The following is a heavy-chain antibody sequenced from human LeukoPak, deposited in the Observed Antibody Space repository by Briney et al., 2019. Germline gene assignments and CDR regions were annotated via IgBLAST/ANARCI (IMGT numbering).Heavy chain of an antibody. Sequence: SETLSLTCTVSGGSISSYYWSWIRQPPGKGLEWIGYIYYSGSTNYNPSLKSRVTISVDTSKNQFSLKLSSVTAADTAVYYCARSISGSYFEYYYYYYMDVWGKGTTVTVSS. J-gene: IGHJ6*03. CDR2: IYYSGST. V-gene: IGHV4-59*01. CDR1: GGSISSYY. CDR3: ARSISGSYFEYYYYYYMDV. D-gene: IGHD1-26*01.